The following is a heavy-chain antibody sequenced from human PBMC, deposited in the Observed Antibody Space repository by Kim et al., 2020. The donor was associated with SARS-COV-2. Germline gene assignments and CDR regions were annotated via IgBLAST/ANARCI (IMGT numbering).Heavy chain of an antibody. CDR3: ARHGGRGYSYYFDY. Sequence: NPSLKGRVTISVDTSKNQFSLKLSSVTAADTAVYYCARHGGRGYSYYFDYWGQGTLVTVSS. D-gene: IGHD5-18*01. J-gene: IGHJ4*02. V-gene: IGHV4-59*08.